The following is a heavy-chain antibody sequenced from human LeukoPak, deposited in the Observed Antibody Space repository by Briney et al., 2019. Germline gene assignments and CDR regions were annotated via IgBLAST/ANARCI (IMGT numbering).Heavy chain of an antibody. J-gene: IGHJ4*02. V-gene: IGHV1-69*05. CDR3: ARGVSGFGELLYYFDY. CDR1: GGTFSSYA. CDR2: IIPIFGTA. D-gene: IGHD3-10*01. Sequence: ASVKVSXKASGGTFSSYAISWVRQAPGQGLEWMGRIIPIFGTANYAQKFQGRVTITTDESTSTAYMELSSLRSEDTAVYYCARGVSGFGELLYYFDYWGQGTLVTVSS.